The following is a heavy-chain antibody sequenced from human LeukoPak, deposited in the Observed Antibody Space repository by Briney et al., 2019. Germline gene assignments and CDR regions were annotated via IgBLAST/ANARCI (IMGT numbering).Heavy chain of an antibody. J-gene: IGHJ3*02. CDR3: TRDYDILPGYYSGAFDI. CDR1: GFTFSSYW. Sequence: GGSLRLSCAASGFTFSSYWMSWVRQAPGKGLEWVGRIKRKTDGGATDYPAPVKGRFTISRDDSKNTMYLQMNSLKTEDTAVYYCTRDYDILPGYYSGAFDIWGQGTMVTVSS. D-gene: IGHD3-9*01. CDR2: IKRKTDGGAT. V-gene: IGHV3-15*01.